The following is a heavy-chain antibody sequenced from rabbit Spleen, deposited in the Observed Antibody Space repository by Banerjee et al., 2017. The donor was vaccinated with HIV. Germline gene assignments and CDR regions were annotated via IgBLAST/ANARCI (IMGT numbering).Heavy chain of an antibody. Sequence: QQQLEESGGGLVKPGGTLTLTCKASGFSFSSIYWICWVRQAPGKGLEWIACIDTGDGDTYYANWAKGRFTISKTSSTAVTLQMTSLTAADTATYFCARGSAAMTLVITGFYFGLWGPGTLVTVS. J-gene: IGHJ4*01. CDR1: GFSFSSIYW. CDR2: IDTGDGDT. CDR3: ARGSAAMTLVITGFYFGL. D-gene: IGHD2-1*01. V-gene: IGHV1S45*01.